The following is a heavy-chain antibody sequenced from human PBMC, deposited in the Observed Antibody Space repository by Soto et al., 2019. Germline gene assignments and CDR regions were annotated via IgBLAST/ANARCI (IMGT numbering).Heavy chain of an antibody. CDR3: ARATYYYDSSGRSYYFDY. CDR2: IYYSGST. V-gene: IGHV4-59*01. CDR1: GGSISSYY. Sequence: KTSETLSLTCTVSGGSISSYYWSWIRQPPGKGLEWIGYIYYSGSTNYNPSLKSRVTISVDTSKNQFSLKLSSVTAADTAVYYCARATYYYDSSGRSYYFDYWGQGTLVTVSS. D-gene: IGHD3-22*01. J-gene: IGHJ4*02.